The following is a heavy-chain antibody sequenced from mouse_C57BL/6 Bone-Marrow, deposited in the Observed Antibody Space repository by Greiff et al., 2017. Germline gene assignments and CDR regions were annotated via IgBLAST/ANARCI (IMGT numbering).Heavy chain of an antibody. CDR2: IYPRSGNT. Sequence: VQWVESGAELARPGASVKLSCKASGYTFTSYGISWVKQRTGQGLEWIGEIYPRSGNTYYNEKFKGKATLTADKSSSTAYMELRSLTSEDSAVYFCAKGYGSSYPWYFDVWGTGTTVTVSS. CDR3: AKGYGSSYPWYFDV. V-gene: IGHV1-81*01. CDR1: GYTFTSYG. D-gene: IGHD1-1*01. J-gene: IGHJ1*03.